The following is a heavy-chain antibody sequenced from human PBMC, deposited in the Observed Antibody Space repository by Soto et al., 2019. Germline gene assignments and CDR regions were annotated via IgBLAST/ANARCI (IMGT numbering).Heavy chain of an antibody. V-gene: IGHV1-18*01. J-gene: IGHJ4*02. Sequence: QVKLVQSGTEVKKPGASVKVSCKASGYTFGKYGISWVRQAPGQGLEWAGWISVYHGNTVHAQKFRGRVNMTTDTSTSTAYMELGSLKSDDTAIYYCAKDCSGASCGFDIWGQGTLVTVSS. CDR3: AKDCSGASCGFDI. D-gene: IGHD2-15*01. CDR1: GYTFGKYG. CDR2: ISVYHGNT.